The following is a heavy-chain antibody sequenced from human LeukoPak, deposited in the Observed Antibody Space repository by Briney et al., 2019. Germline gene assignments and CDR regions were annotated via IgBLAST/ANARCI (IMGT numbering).Heavy chain of an antibody. CDR3: ARGAYCGGDCYPPYYFDY. CDR2: ISGSGGST. J-gene: IGHJ4*02. Sequence: GGSLRLSCAASGFTFSSYAMSWVRQAPGKGLEWVSAISGSGGSTYYPASVKGRFTISRENAKNSLYLQMNSLRAGDTAVYYCARGAYCGGDCYPPYYFDYWGQGTLVTVSS. D-gene: IGHD2-21*02. CDR1: GFTFSSYA. V-gene: IGHV3-23*01.